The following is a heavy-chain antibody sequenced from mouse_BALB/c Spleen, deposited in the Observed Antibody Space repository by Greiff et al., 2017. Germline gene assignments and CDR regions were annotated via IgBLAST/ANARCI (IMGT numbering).Heavy chain of an antibody. CDR2: IDPENGNT. V-gene: IGHV14-1*02. D-gene: IGHD1-1*02. Sequence: VQLKESGAELVRPGALVKLSCKASGFNIKDYYMHWVKQRPEQGLEWIGWIDPENGNTIYDPKFQGKASITADTSSNTAYLQLSSLTSEDTAVYYCASYYGSWFAYWGQGTLVTVSA. J-gene: IGHJ3*01. CDR1: GFNIKDYY. CDR3: ASYYGSWFAY.